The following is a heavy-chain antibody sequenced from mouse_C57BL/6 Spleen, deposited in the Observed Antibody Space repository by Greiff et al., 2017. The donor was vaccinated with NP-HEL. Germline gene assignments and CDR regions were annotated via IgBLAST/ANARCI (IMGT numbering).Heavy chain of an antibody. J-gene: IGHJ2*01. Sequence: QVQLQQPGAELVRPGSSVKLSCKASGYTFTSYWMDWVKQRPGQGLEWIGNIYPSDSETHYNQKFKDKATLTVDKSSSTAYMQLSSLTSEDSAVYYCARDSSGYLYYFDYWGQGTTLTVSS. V-gene: IGHV1-61*01. CDR3: ARDSSGYLYYFDY. CDR2: IYPSDSET. CDR1: GYTFTSYW. D-gene: IGHD3-2*02.